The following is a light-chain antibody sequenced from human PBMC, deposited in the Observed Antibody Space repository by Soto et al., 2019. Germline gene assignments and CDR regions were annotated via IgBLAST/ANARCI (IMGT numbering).Light chain of an antibody. CDR2: DVS. Sequence: QSALTQPASVSGSPGQSITISCTGTSSDVGGYNYVSWYQQHPGKAPKLMIYDVSNRPSGVSNRFSGSESGNTASLTISGLQAEDGADYYCSSYTSSSTLVFGGGTKLTVL. CDR3: SSYTSSSTLV. J-gene: IGLJ3*02. V-gene: IGLV2-14*01. CDR1: SSDVGGYNY.